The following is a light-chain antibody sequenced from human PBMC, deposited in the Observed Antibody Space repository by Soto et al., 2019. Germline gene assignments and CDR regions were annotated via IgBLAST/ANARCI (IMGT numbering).Light chain of an antibody. Sequence: QSSRTKLPSSSGSPGQSVTISCTGTSSEVGAYIFVSWYQQHPGKAPKLMVYDVNRRPPGVPDRFFGSKSGNTASLTVSGLQAEDEADYYCVSFAGGTYVFGTGTKVTVL. V-gene: IGLV2-8*01. J-gene: IGLJ1*01. CDR2: DVN. CDR1: SSEVGAYIF. CDR3: VSFAGGTYV.